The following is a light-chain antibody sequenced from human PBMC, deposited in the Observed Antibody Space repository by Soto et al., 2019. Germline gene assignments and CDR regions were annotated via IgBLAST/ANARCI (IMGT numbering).Light chain of an antibody. Sequence: EIVLTQSPGTLSLSPGERATLSCRASQNISSSYLAWYQQKPGQAPRLLIYGASSRATGIPDRFSGSGSGTDFTLIISRLEPEDFAVYYCQPYGSSPRTFGQGTKVEIK. V-gene: IGKV3-20*01. CDR1: QNISSSY. CDR2: GAS. J-gene: IGKJ1*01. CDR3: QPYGSSPRT.